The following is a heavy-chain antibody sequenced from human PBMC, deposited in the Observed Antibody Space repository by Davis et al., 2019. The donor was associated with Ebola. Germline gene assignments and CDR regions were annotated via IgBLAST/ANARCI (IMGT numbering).Heavy chain of an antibody. CDR3: AKGQVGASLDY. CDR2: ISGSGFST. Sequence: GESLKISCAASGFIFRNYVMSWVRQAPGKGLAWVSAISGSGFSTNYADSEKGRFTISRDNSKNTLYLQMNSLRAEDTAVYYCAKGQVGASLDYWGQGTLVTVSS. D-gene: IGHD1-26*01. J-gene: IGHJ4*02. V-gene: IGHV3-23*01. CDR1: GFIFRNYV.